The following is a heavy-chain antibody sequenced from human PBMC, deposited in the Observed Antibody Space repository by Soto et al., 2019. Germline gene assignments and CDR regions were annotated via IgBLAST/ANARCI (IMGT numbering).Heavy chain of an antibody. J-gene: IGHJ6*02. Sequence: PRGSLRLSCGASGFTFSSYTMTWVRQAPGKGLEWVSSISGSGGNTYYADSVKGRFTISRDNSKNTLYLQMNSLRAEDTAVYYCATELGAYYYYYGMDVWGQGTTVTVS. CDR1: GFTFSSYT. CDR2: ISGSGGNT. V-gene: IGHV3-23*01. D-gene: IGHD3-16*01. CDR3: ATELGAYYYYYGMDV.